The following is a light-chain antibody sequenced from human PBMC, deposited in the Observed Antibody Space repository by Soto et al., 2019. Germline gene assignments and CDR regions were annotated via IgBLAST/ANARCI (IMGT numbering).Light chain of an antibody. CDR1: QSIDIY. Sequence: QLTQSPSSLSASVGDRVTITCRASQSIDIYLNWYQQKPGKAPKLLIYIASNLHGGVPSRLSGSVSGTDFTFTISSLQPEDFATYYCQQSYSHPTFGQGTKVDIK. J-gene: IGKJ1*01. CDR3: QQSYSHPT. CDR2: IAS. V-gene: IGKV1-39*01.